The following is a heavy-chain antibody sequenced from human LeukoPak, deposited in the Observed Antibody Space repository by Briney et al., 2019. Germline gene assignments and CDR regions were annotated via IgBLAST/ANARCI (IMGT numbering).Heavy chain of an antibody. V-gene: IGHV3-23*01. Sequence: GGSLRLSCAASGFTFSSYAMTWVRQAPGKVLECVSAITSDYTTYYADSVKGRFTISRDNSKNTLYLQMNSLRPEDTAVYYCAKYAAAGAYDRHSEIDSWGQGTLVTVSS. CDR1: GFTFSSYA. CDR2: ITSDYTT. D-gene: IGHD3-22*01. CDR3: AKYAAAGAYDRHSEIDS. J-gene: IGHJ4*02.